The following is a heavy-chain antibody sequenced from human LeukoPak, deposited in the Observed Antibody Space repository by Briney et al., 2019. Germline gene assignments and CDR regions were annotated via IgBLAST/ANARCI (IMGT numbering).Heavy chain of an antibody. Sequence: GGSLRLSCAASGFTFITYWMHWVRQAPGKGLVWVSRISSDGRNTIYPDAVKGRFTISRDNTNNILYLQMNSLRGDDTAVYYCARERDRRGAYCMDVWGKGTTVTVSS. J-gene: IGHJ6*03. CDR1: GFTFITYW. V-gene: IGHV3-74*01. CDR2: ISSDGRNT. D-gene: IGHD1-26*01. CDR3: ARERDRRGAYCMDV.